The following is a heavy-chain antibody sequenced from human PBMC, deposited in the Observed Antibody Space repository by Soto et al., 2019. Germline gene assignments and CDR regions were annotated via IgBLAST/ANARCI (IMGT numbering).Heavy chain of an antibody. CDR2: FYYSGAT. J-gene: IGHJ4*01. V-gene: IGHV4-59*01. Sequence: PSETLSLTCNVSGASISGNYWSWIRQPPGKGLEGIGYFYYSGATNSKPSLESRATISVDTPKSQFSLKWTSVTPADTPVYYCAKARSYSGYSGRVDYWGQGILVTVSS. CDR1: GASISGNY. D-gene: IGHD5-12*01. CDR3: AKARSYSGYSGRVDY.